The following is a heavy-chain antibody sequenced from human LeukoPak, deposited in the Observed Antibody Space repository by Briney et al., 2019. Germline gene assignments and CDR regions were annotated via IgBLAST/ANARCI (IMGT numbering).Heavy chain of an antibody. V-gene: IGHV4-30-4*01. J-gene: IGHJ4*02. CDR3: ATELRYLRYVDY. Sequence: PSQTLSFTCTVSGGSISSGDYYWSWIRQPPGKGLEWIGYIYYSGSTYYNPSLKSRVTISVDTSKNQFSLKLSSVTAADTAVYYCATELRYLRYVDYWGQGTLVTVSS. D-gene: IGHD4-17*01. CDR2: IYYSGST. CDR1: GGSISSGDYY.